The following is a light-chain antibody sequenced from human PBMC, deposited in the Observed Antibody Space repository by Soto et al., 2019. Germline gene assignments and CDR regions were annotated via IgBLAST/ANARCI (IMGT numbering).Light chain of an antibody. V-gene: IGKV1-39*01. CDR3: QQSYGPPFT. CDR2: TAS. CDR1: QSIATY. J-gene: IGKJ4*01. Sequence: IQMTQSPSSLSACVGDRVTITCRASQSIATYLNWYQQKPGKAPVLLIYTASNLKSGVPSRFSGSGSGTDFTLNISGLQPEDFATDYCQQSYGPPFTFGGGTKADIK.